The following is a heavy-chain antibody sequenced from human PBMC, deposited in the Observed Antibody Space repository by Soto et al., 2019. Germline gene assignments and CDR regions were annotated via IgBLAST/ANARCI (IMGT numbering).Heavy chain of an antibody. CDR2: ISFDGANK. V-gene: IGHV3-30-3*01. Sequence: PGGSLRLSCAASGFSFSNHAMHWVRQAPGKGLEWLTVISFDGANKYYADSVKGRLTISRDNSKNTLYLQMSSLRAEDTAFYYCARDRQSQVTVKFDHWGQGT. CDR3: ARDRQSQVTVKFDH. D-gene: IGHD4-4*01. CDR1: GFSFSNHA. J-gene: IGHJ4*02.